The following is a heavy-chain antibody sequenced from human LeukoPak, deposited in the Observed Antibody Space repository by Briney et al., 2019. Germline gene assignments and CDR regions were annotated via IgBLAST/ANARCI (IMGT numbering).Heavy chain of an antibody. Sequence: GGSLRLSCAASGFTVSSNYMSWVRQAPGKGLEWVSVIYSGGSTYYADSVKGRFTISRDNSKNTLYLQVNSLRAEDTAVYYCARSPPPGSLWFGELLCGMDVWGQGTTVTVSS. CDR3: ARSPPPGSLWFGELLCGMDV. CDR1: GFTVSSNY. J-gene: IGHJ6*02. CDR2: IYSGGST. D-gene: IGHD3-10*01. V-gene: IGHV3-53*01.